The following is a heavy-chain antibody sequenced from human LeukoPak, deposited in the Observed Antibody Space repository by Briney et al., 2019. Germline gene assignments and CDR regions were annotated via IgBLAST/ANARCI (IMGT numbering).Heavy chain of an antibody. D-gene: IGHD1-26*01. CDR2: ISAYNGNT. Sequence: GASVKVSCKASGYTFTSYDINWVRQAAGQGLEWMGWISAYNGNTNYAQKLQGRVTMTTDTSTTTAYMELRSLRSDDTAVYYCARRRSGSYWDAFDIWGQGTMVTVSS. V-gene: IGHV1-18*01. CDR3: ARRRSGSYWDAFDI. CDR1: GYTFTSYD. J-gene: IGHJ3*02.